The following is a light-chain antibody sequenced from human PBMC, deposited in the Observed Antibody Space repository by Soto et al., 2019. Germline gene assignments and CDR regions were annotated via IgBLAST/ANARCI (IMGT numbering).Light chain of an antibody. CDR2: AAT. Sequence: DIQMTQSPSSLSASVGDRVTITCRASQSISSYLNWYQQKPGKAPKLLIYAATSLQSGFPLMVSGRGSGTDFTLTISSLQPEDFATYYCQQSYSTRWTFGQGTKVEIK. V-gene: IGKV1-39*01. CDR3: QQSYSTRWT. CDR1: QSISSY. J-gene: IGKJ1*01.